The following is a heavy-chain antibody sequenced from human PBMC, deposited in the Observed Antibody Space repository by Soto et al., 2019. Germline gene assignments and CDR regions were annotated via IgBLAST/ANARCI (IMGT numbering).Heavy chain of an antibody. D-gene: IGHD1-7*01. V-gene: IGHV1-69*12. CDR2: IIPIFGTA. CDR3: ARDKVELQYPGYFDY. J-gene: IGHJ4*02. Sequence: QVQLVQSGAEVKKPGSSVKVSCKASGGTFSSYAISWVRQAPGQGLEWMGGIIPIFGTANYGRQFQGRVTISADESTSTAYMELSSLRSEDTAVYYCARDKVELQYPGYFDYWGQGTHVTVSS. CDR1: GGTFSSYA.